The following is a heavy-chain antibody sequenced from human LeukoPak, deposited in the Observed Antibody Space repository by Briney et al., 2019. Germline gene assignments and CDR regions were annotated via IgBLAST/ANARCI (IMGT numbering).Heavy chain of an antibody. CDR2: IYHSGST. J-gene: IGHJ4*02. Sequence: PSETLSLTCAVSGYSINRGYYWGWIRQPPGKGLEWIGSIYHSGSTYYNPSLKSRVIISVNTSKNQFSLKLSPVTAADTAVYYCARHKGRVYGGTIFDYWGQGTLVTVSS. V-gene: IGHV4-38-2*01. D-gene: IGHD4-23*01. CDR3: ARHKGRVYGGTIFDY. CDR1: GYSINRGYY.